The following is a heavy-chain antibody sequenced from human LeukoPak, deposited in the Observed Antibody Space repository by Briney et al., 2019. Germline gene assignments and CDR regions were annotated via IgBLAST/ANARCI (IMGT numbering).Heavy chain of an antibody. D-gene: IGHD6-13*01. CDR1: GGSISSYY. J-gene: IGHJ4*02. Sequence: SSETLSLTCTVSGGSISSYYWSWIRQPPGKGLEWIGYIYYSGSTNYNPSLKSRVTISVDTSKNQFSLKLSPVTAADTAVYYCASDRESSSWYYFDYWGQGTLVTVSS. V-gene: IGHV4-59*08. CDR3: ASDRESSSWYYFDY. CDR2: IYYSGST.